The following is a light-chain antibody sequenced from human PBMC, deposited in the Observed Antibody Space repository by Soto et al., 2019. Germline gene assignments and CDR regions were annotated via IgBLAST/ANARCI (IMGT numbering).Light chain of an antibody. CDR2: GAS. CDR1: QSVSKY. V-gene: IGKV3-20*01. CDR3: QKYGSSPRT. J-gene: IGKJ1*01. Sequence: ENAFAQAPGSPSFSSGGGAQLSWTASQSVSKYLAWYQQKPGQAPSLLIYGASNRHTGVPARFSSSGSGTEFTLTITRLEPEDFAVYFCQKYGSSPRTFGQGTKVDIK.